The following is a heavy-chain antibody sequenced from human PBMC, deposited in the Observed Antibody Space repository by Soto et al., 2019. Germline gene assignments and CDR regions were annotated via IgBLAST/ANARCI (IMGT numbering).Heavy chain of an antibody. D-gene: IGHD3-22*01. CDR2: ITSDNGYT. J-gene: IGHJ4*02. Sequence: QVHLVQSGAEVKKPGASVKVSCKASGYTLTSYGFNWVRQAPGQGLEWMGWITSDNGYTKYAQQIQGRVTMTTDTSTSTAYLELRSLKSDDTAVYYCARAPAAYYYYLDYWGQGTLVTVSS. CDR3: ARAPAAYYYYLDY. CDR1: GYTLTSYG. V-gene: IGHV1-18*01.